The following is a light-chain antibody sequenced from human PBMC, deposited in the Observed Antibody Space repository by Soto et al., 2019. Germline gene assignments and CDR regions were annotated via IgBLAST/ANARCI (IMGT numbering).Light chain of an antibody. CDR1: STDIGSYNL. V-gene: IGLV2-23*02. CDR2: EVS. CDR3: CSYAGSATLV. J-gene: IGLJ2*01. Sequence: QSALTQPASVSGSPGQSIAISCTGNSTDIGSYNLVSWYQQHPGKAPKLLTYEVSKRPSGASNRFSGSKSGNTASLTISGLQAEDEADYYCCSYAGSATLVFGGGTKLTVL.